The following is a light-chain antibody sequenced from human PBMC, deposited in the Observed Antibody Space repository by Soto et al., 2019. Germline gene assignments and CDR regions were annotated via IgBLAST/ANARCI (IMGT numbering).Light chain of an antibody. CDR2: GAS. V-gene: IGKV3-15*01. CDR3: QQYNNWPQT. J-gene: IGKJ1*01. Sequence: EAVSPQSPATLSVSPGERATLSCRASQSVATNLAWYQQRPGQAPRLLIYGASKRAVGLPARFSGSGSGTEFTLTITSLQSEDFAVYYCQQYNNWPQTFCQ. CDR1: QSVATN.